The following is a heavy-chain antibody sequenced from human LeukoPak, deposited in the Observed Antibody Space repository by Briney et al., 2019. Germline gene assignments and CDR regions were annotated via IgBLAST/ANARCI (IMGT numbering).Heavy chain of an antibody. Sequence: PGGSLRLSCAASGFTFSSYSMNWVRQAPGKGLEWVSSISSSSSYIYYADSVKGRFTISRDNAKNSLYLQMNSLRAEDTAVYYCARANVGVVRGVIMTSPIPWGQGTLVTVSS. J-gene: IGHJ5*02. CDR1: GFTFSSYS. CDR2: ISSSSSYI. D-gene: IGHD3-10*01. CDR3: ARANVGVVRGVIMTSPIP. V-gene: IGHV3-21*01.